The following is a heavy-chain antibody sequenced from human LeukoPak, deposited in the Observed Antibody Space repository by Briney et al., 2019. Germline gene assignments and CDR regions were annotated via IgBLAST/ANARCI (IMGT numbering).Heavy chain of an antibody. D-gene: IGHD3-9*01. Sequence: ASVKVSCKASGYTFTSHHINWVRQAAGQGFEWMGWMNPDTGNTVYAQKFQGRVTMTWDTSISTAYMELSNLRSEDTAVYYCARGAYYYDILTGYYYWGQGTLVTVSS. CDR3: ARGAYYYDILTGYYY. CDR1: GYTFTSHH. CDR2: MNPDTGNT. J-gene: IGHJ4*02. V-gene: IGHV1-8*01.